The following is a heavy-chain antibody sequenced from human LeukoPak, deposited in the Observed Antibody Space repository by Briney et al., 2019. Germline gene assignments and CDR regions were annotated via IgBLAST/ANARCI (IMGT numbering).Heavy chain of an antibody. Sequence: PGGSLRLSCAASGFTFSSYAMHWVRQAPGKGLEWVAVISYDGSNKYYADSVKGRFTISRDNSKNTLYLQMNSLRAEDTAVYYCAKARARIAAAGKTYYYYGMDVWGQGTTVTVSS. J-gene: IGHJ6*02. D-gene: IGHD6-13*01. V-gene: IGHV3-30*04. CDR1: GFTFSSYA. CDR3: AKARARIAAAGKTYYYYGMDV. CDR2: ISYDGSNK.